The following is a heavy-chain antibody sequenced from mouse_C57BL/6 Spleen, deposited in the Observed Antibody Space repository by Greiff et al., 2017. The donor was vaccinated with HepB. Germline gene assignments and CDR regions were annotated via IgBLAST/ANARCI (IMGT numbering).Heavy chain of an antibody. J-gene: IGHJ2*01. CDR2: ISSGGSYT. CDR3: ARHRDYGSSSTPDY. V-gene: IGHV5-6*01. CDR1: GFTFSSYG. D-gene: IGHD1-1*01. Sequence: EVKLMESGGDLVKPGGSLKLSCAASGFTFSSYGMSWVRQTPDKRLEWVATISSGGSYTYYPDSVKGRFTISRDNAKNTLYLQMSSLKSEDTAMYYCARHRDYGSSSTPDYWGQGTTLTVSS.